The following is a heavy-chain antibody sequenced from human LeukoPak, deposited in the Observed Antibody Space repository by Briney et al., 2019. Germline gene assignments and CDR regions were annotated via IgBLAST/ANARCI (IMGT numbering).Heavy chain of an antibody. Sequence: SETLSLTCTVSGGSISSGGYYWSWIRQHPGKGLEWIGYIYYSGSTYYNPSLKSRVTISVDTSKNQFSLKLSSVTAADTAVYYCARDAVGYFDYWGQGTLATVCS. J-gene: IGHJ4*02. V-gene: IGHV4-31*03. CDR3: ARDAVGYFDY. CDR2: IYYSGST. CDR1: GGSISSGGYY.